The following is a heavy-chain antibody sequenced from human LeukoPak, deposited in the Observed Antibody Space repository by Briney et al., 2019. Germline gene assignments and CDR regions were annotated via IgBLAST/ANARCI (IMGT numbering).Heavy chain of an antibody. D-gene: IGHD3-22*01. Sequence: SETLSLTCAVYGGSFSGYYWSWIRQPPGKGLEWIGEINHSGSTNYNPSLKSRVTISVDTSKNQFSLKLSSVTAADTAVYYCARHDSSGYYLEYWGQGTLVTVTS. V-gene: IGHV4-34*01. CDR1: GGSFSGYY. CDR3: ARHDSSGYYLEY. J-gene: IGHJ4*02. CDR2: INHSGST.